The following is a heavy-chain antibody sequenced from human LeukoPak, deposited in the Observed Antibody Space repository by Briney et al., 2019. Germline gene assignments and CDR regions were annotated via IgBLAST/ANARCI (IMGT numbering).Heavy chain of an antibody. J-gene: IGHJ3*02. CDR1: GGSISSYY. D-gene: IGHD6-19*01. Sequence: SETLSLTCTVSGGSISSYYWSWIRQPPGKGLEWIGYIYYSGSTNYNPSLKSRVTISVDTSKNQFSLKLSSVTAADTAVYYCARGGTRIAVPVGAFNIWGQGTMVTVSS. V-gene: IGHV4-59*08. CDR3: ARGGTRIAVPVGAFNI. CDR2: IYYSGST.